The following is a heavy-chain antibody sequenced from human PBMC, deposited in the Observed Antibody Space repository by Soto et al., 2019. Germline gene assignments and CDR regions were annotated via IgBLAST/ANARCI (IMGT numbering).Heavy chain of an antibody. J-gene: IGHJ6*02. CDR1: GGSIRSSSYY. Sequence: QLQLQESSPGLVKPSETLSLTCTGSGGSIRSSSYYWAWIRQPPGKGLEWIGSIYYSGSTYYNPSLKSRVTISVDTSKNQFSLKVISVTAADTAVYYCARQYQPERGFYYYAMDVWGQGTTVTVSS. CDR3: ARQYQPERGFYYYAMDV. CDR2: IYYSGST. V-gene: IGHV4-39*01. D-gene: IGHD2-2*01.